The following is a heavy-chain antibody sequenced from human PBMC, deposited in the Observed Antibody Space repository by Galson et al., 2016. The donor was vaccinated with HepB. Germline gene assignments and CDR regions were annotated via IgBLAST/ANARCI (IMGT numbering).Heavy chain of an antibody. V-gene: IGHV3-13*04. CDR3: ARIARGSSYTLGYFDL. J-gene: IGHJ2*01. Sequence: SLRLSCAASGFTFRSYDMSWVRQSTGKGLEWVAAIGTLHDSVFPDSVQGRFSISRENVKNSLYLQLNRLRAGDTAVYYCARIARGSSYTLGYFDLWGRGTLVTVSS. CDR1: GFTFRSYD. CDR2: IGTLHDS. D-gene: IGHD6-13*01.